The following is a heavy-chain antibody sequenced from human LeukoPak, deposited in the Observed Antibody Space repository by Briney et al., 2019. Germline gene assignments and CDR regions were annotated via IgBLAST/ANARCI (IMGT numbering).Heavy chain of an antibody. Sequence: YPGGSLRLSCAASGFTFDDYAMHWVRQAPGKGLEWVSLISGDGGSTYYADSVKGRFTISRDNSKNSLYLQMNSLRTEDTALYYCAKDRSQYYDSSGYYGWFDPWGQGTLATVSS. V-gene: IGHV3-43*02. CDR3: AKDRSQYYDSSGYYGWFDP. D-gene: IGHD3-22*01. CDR2: ISGDGGST. J-gene: IGHJ5*02. CDR1: GFTFDDYA.